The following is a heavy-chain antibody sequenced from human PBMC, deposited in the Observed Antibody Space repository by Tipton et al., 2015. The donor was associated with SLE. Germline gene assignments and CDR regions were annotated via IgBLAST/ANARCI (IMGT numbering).Heavy chain of an antibody. CDR3: ARGTGGPKGVTHYEFSRGDDAFDI. V-gene: IGHV4-4*07. CDR2: MYTSGST. CDR1: NVSITSNH. D-gene: IGHD3-3*01. J-gene: IGHJ3*02. Sequence: TLSLTCTVSNVSITSNHWSWIRQPPGKGLEWIGRMYTSGSTISTPSLSSRLTISIDPSRNQFSLKLSSVTAADTAVYYCARGTGGPKGVTHYEFSRGDDAFDIWGQGTMVTVSS.